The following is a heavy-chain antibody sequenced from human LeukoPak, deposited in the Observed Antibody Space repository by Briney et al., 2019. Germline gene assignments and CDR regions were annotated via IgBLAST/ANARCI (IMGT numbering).Heavy chain of an antibody. CDR2: IYSGGTT. J-gene: IGHJ2*01. Sequence: GGSLRLSCAASGFIVSSNYMSWVRQAPGKGLEWVSVIYSGGTTYYAKSVKGRFTISRDNSKNTLDLQVNSLRAEDTAGYYCARDLRAGGTWSYGVYFDLWGRGTLVTVSS. CDR1: GFIVSSNY. D-gene: IGHD4-17*01. CDR3: ARDLRAGGTWSYGVYFDL. V-gene: IGHV3-53*01.